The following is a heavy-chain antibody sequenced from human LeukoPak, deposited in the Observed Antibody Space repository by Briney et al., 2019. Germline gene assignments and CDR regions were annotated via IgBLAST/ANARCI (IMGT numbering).Heavy chain of an antibody. J-gene: IGHJ6*03. D-gene: IGHD6-25*01. CDR2: IYPGDSDT. Sequence: GESLKISCKGSGYSFISFWGAWVRQMPGKGLEWMGIIYPGDSDTRYSPSFQGQVTISADKSINTAYLQWSSPKASDTAMYYCARTAAWYYYYMDVWGTGTTVTVSS. CDR1: GYSFISFW. CDR3: ARTAAWYYYYMDV. V-gene: IGHV5-51*01.